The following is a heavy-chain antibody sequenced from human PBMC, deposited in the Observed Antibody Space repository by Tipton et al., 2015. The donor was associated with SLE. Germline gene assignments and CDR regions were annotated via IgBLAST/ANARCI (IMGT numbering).Heavy chain of an antibody. Sequence: LRLSCTVSGASVSSFCWNWIRQSPGKGLEWIACVCNSVSTNYDPSLKSRGTISVDTSKNQFSLNLRSVTAADTAVYYCARGGTGDGRNPFDPWGQGTLVTVSS. CDR2: VCNSVST. CDR3: ARGGTGDGRNPFDP. D-gene: IGHD4-23*01. J-gene: IGHJ5*02. V-gene: IGHV4-59*02. CDR1: GASVSSFC.